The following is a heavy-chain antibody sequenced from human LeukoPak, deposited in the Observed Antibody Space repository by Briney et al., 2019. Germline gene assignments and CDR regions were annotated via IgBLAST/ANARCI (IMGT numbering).Heavy chain of an antibody. CDR1: GFTFSSYW. D-gene: IGHD2-21*02. Sequence: GGSLRLSCAASGFTFSSYWMSWVCQAPGKGLEWVANIKQDGSEKYYVDSVKGRFTISRDNAKNSLYLQMNSLRAEDTAVYYCARDQDYIVVVTATPGEFNLWGRGTLVTVSS. J-gene: IGHJ2*01. V-gene: IGHV3-7*01. CDR2: IKQDGSEK. CDR3: ARDQDYIVVVTATPGEFNL.